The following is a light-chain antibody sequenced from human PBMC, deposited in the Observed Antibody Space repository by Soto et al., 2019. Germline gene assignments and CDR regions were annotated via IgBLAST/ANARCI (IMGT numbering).Light chain of an antibody. CDR1: QSVRTY. CDR3: QQYGSSLT. J-gene: IGKJ4*01. V-gene: IGKV3-20*01. CDR2: DTS. Sequence: EIVLTQSPATLSLSPGERATLSCRTSQSVRTYLVWYQQKPGQAPRLLIYDTSTRATGVPARFSGSGSGTDFTLTISRLEPEDFAVYYCQQYGSSLTFGGGTKVDIK.